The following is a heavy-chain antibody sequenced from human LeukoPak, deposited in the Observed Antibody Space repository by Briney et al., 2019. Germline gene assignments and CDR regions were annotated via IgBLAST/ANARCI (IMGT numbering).Heavy chain of an antibody. V-gene: IGHV4-59*01. J-gene: IGHJ5*02. Sequence: SETLSLTCTVSGGSTSSYYWSWIRQPPGKGLEWIGYIYYSGSTNYNPSLKSRVTISVDTSKNQFSLKLSSVTAADTAVYYCARDLTYYYDSSGNWFDPWGQGTLVTVSS. CDR2: IYYSGST. D-gene: IGHD3-22*01. CDR3: ARDLTYYYDSSGNWFDP. CDR1: GGSTSSYY.